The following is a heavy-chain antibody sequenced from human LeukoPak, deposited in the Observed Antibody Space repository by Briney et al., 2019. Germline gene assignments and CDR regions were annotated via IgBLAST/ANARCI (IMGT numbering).Heavy chain of an antibody. CDR1: GFTFDDYA. CDR2: ISWNSGSI. Sequence: GGSLRLSCAASGFTFDDYAMHWVRQAPGKGLEWVSGISWNSGSIGYADSVKGRFTISRDNAKNSLYLQMNSLRAEDTASYYCAKEGYGSGSPHYYYYYGMDVWGQGTTVTVSS. CDR3: AKEGYGSGSPHYYYYYGMDV. V-gene: IGHV3-9*01. D-gene: IGHD3-10*01. J-gene: IGHJ6*02.